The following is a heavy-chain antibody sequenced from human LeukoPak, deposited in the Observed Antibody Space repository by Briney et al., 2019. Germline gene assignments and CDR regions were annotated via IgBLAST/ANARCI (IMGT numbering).Heavy chain of an antibody. D-gene: IGHD3-9*01. V-gene: IGHV4-4*07. CDR3: ARAIRYFGYYYYYMDV. CDR2: IYTSGST. CDR1: GGSISSYY. Sequence: KPSETLSLTCTVSGGSISSYYWSWIRQPAGKGLEWIGRIYTSGSTNYNPSLKSRVTMSVDTSKNQFSLKLSSVTAADTAVYYCARAIRYFGYYYYYMDVWGKGTTVTISS. J-gene: IGHJ6*03.